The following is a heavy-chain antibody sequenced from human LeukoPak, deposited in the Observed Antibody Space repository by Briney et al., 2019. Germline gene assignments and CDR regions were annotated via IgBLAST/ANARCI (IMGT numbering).Heavy chain of an antibody. J-gene: IGHJ3*02. CDR2: INGDGSST. V-gene: IGHV3-74*01. Sequence: GGSLRLSCSASGFTFSSYWMHWVRQAPGKGLVWVSRINGDGSSTSYADSVKGRFTISRDNAKNTLYLQMSSLSAEDTAVYYCARDGYNLDAFDIWGQGTMVTV. CDR3: ARDGYNLDAFDI. D-gene: IGHD5-24*01. CDR1: GFTFSSYW.